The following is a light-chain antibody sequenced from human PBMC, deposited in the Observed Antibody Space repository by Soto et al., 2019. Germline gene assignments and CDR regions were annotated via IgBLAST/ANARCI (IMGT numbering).Light chain of an antibody. J-gene: IGKJ4*01. CDR1: QSVLYRSNNENS. CDR3: EQYYSPPPT. Sequence: DIVMTQSPDSLAVSLGERATINCKSSQSVLYRSNNENSLAWYQQKSGQPPKLLIYWASTRESGVPDRFSGSESGTDFTLTISSLQAEDVAVYYCEQYYSPPPTFGGGTKVEIK. V-gene: IGKV4-1*01. CDR2: WAS.